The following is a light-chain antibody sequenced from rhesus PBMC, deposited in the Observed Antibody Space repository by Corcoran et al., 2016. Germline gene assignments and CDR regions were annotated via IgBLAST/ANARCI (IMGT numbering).Light chain of an antibody. CDR3: MQHKALPWT. CDR2: GGS. V-gene: IGKV2-61*01. CDR1: QSLLHTDGSTS. J-gene: IGKJ1*01. Sequence: DIVMTQTPLSLPVTPGEPASISCRSSQSLLHTDGSTSLDWYLQKPGQSPQILIYGGSNRASGVPDRFDGRGSGTDFTRKISKGEAESGGVDDGMQHKALPWTCGQGTKVEIK.